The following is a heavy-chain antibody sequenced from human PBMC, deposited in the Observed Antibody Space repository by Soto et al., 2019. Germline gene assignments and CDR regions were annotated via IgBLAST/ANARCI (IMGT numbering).Heavy chain of an antibody. D-gene: IGHD2-15*01. V-gene: IGHV1-18*01. CDR1: CYTFTSYG. Sequence: ASVQVSCKASCYTFTSYGISWVRQAPGQGLEWMGWISAYNGNTNYAQKLQGRVTMTTDTSTSTAYMELRSLRSDDTAVYYCARDIGYCSGGSCYSGDYWGQGTLVTVSS. J-gene: IGHJ4*02. CDR2: ISAYNGNT. CDR3: ARDIGYCSGGSCYSGDY.